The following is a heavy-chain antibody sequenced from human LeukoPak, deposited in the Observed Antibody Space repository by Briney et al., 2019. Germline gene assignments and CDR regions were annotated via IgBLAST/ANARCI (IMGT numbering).Heavy chain of an antibody. Sequence: SSVKVSCKASGYTFTSYYMHWVRQAPGQGLEWMGIINPSGGSTSYAQKLQGRVTMTTDTSTSTAYMELRSLRSDDTAVYYCARGHAAYCGGDCPGGYWGQGTLVTVSS. CDR1: GYTFTSYY. D-gene: IGHD2-21*02. CDR3: ARGHAAYCGGDCPGGY. V-gene: IGHV1-46*01. CDR2: INPSGGST. J-gene: IGHJ4*02.